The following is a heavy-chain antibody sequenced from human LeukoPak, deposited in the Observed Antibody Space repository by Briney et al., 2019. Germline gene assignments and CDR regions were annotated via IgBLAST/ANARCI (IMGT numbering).Heavy chain of an antibody. V-gene: IGHV3-7*01. CDR3: ARDRGYSTFDY. CDR2: TKEDGGEI. CDR1: GFPFSNYW. Sequence: GGSLRLSCAASGFPFSNYWMSWVRQAPGKGLEGVANTKEDGGEINYVDSVKGRFTISSDNAKNSLFLPMNSPRVHDTAVYYCARDRGYSTFDYWGQGTLVTVSS. J-gene: IGHJ4*02. D-gene: IGHD4-23*01.